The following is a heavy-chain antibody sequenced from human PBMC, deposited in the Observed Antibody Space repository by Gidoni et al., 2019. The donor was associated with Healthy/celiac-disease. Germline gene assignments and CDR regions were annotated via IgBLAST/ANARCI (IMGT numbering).Heavy chain of an antibody. CDR2: LYYSGST. V-gene: IGHV4-59*01. D-gene: IGHD3-22*01. CDR3: AREGSYYYGSSGYDGAFDI. Sequence: QVQLQESGPGLVKPSETLSLNCIVSVGSISSYYWSWIRQPPGKGMEWIGNLYYSGSTHYNPSLKTRVTISGDTSKNQFSLRLTAIIAADTSVYYCAREGSYYYGSSGYDGAFDIWGQGTMVTVSS. CDR1: VGSISSYY. J-gene: IGHJ3*02.